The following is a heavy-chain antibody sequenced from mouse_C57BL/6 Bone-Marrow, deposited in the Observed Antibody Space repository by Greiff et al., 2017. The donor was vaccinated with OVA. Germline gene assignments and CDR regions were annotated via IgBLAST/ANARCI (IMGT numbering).Heavy chain of an antibody. CDR2: IDPNSGGT. J-gene: IGHJ2*01. D-gene: IGHD4-1*01. V-gene: IGHV1-72*01. CDR1: GYTFTSYW. CDR3: AKGLGREVYYFDY. Sequence: VQLQQPGAELVKPGASVKLSCKASGYTFTSYWMHWVKQRPGRGLEWIGRIDPNSGGTKYNEKFKSKATLTVDKPSSTAYMQLSSLSSEDSAVYYCAKGLGREVYYFDYWGQGTTLTVSS.